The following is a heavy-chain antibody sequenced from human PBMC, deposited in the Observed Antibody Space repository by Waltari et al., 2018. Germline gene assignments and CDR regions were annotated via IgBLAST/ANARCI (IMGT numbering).Heavy chain of an antibody. CDR3: ARGAVWGAAFDY. D-gene: IGHD7-27*01. Sequence: EMQMGESGGGLVQHGGSLRLACPASGFTLSHWWIHWVRQAPGKGLMWVPHIAGDGVSTTYADSVKGRFTISRDNNAVYLQMSSLRAEDTGVYYCARGAVWGAAFDYWGQGTLVTVSS. V-gene: IGHV3-74*01. CDR2: IAGDGVST. J-gene: IGHJ4*02. CDR1: GFTLSHWW.